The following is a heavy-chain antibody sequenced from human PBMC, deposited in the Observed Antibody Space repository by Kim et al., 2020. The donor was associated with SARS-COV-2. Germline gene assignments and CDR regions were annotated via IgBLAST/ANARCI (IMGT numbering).Heavy chain of an antibody. D-gene: IGHD3-22*01. Sequence: ASVKVSCKASGYTFTGYYMHWVRQAPGQGLEWMGWINPNSGGTNYAQKFQGRVTMTRDTSISTAYMELSRLRSDDTAVYYCARGGTMIVVEDAFDIWGQGTMVTVSS. CDR1: GYTFTGYY. CDR2: INPNSGGT. J-gene: IGHJ3*02. CDR3: ARGGTMIVVEDAFDI. V-gene: IGHV1-2*02.